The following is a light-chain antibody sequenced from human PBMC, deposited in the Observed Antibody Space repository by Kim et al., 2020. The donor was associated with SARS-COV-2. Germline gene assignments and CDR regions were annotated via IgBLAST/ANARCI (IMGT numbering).Light chain of an antibody. V-gene: IGKV1-9*01. CDR2: DAS. J-gene: IGKJ4*01. Sequence: DIQLTQSPSFLSASVGDRVTITCRASQDIRRSLAWYQQKPGKAPELLISDASTLRGSAPSRFSGTGSGAGFTLTINSLQPEDFATYYCQQIYSYPLTFGGGTKVDIK. CDR3: QQIYSYPLT. CDR1: QDIRRS.